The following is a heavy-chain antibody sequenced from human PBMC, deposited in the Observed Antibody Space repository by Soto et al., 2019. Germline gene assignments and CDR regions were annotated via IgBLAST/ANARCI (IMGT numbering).Heavy chain of an antibody. Sequence: PGGSLRLSCAASGFTFSSYAMSWVRQAPGKGLEWVSAISGSGDSTYFADSVKGRFSIPRDNSKNTLYLQMNSLRAEDTAVYYCAKDLRRWWYDAFDIWGQGTMVTVSS. V-gene: IGHV3-23*01. CDR3: AKDLRRWWYDAFDI. CDR2: ISGSGDST. D-gene: IGHD2-15*01. CDR1: GFTFSSYA. J-gene: IGHJ3*02.